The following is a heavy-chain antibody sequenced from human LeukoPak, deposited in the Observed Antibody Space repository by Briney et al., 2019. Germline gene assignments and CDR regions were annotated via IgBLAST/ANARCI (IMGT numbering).Heavy chain of an antibody. Sequence: ASVKVSCKASGYTFTSYDINWVRQATGQGLEWMGRMNSNSGNTGYAQKFQGRVTMTRNTSISTAYMELSSLRSEDTAVYYCAKRSDRGVNDYWGQGTLVTVSS. D-gene: IGHD3-10*01. CDR3: AKRSDRGVNDY. V-gene: IGHV1-8*01. J-gene: IGHJ4*02. CDR2: MNSNSGNT. CDR1: GYTFTSYD.